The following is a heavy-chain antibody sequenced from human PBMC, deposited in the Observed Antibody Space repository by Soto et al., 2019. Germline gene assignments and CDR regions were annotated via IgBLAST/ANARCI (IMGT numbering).Heavy chain of an antibody. CDR1: GYTFTSYA. D-gene: IGHD1-7*01. CDR3: ARDGVGNWNYDWDYYYYYGMDV. V-gene: IGHV1-3*01. Sequence: ASVKVSCKASGYTFTSYAMHWVRQAPGQRLEWMGWINAGNGNTKYSQKFQGRVTITRDTSASTVYMELSSLRSEDTAVYYCARDGVGNWNYDWDYYYYYGMDVWGQGTTVTVSS. J-gene: IGHJ6*02. CDR2: INAGNGNT.